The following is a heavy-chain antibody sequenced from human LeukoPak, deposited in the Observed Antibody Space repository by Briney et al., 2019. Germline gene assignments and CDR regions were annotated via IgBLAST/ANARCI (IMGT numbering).Heavy chain of an antibody. CDR3: ARSDHNIWFGLNY. J-gene: IGHJ4*02. D-gene: IGHD3-10*01. Sequence: WGSLRLSCAASRFTFPNFAMSWVRQGPGPGWEWCLAITNTGGGTYYANSVKGSFTTSRDNFKNTLYLQMRSLRPEDTAVYYCARSDHNIWFGLNYWGQGALVTVSS. CDR1: RFTFPNFA. CDR2: ITNTGGGT. V-gene: IGHV3-23*01.